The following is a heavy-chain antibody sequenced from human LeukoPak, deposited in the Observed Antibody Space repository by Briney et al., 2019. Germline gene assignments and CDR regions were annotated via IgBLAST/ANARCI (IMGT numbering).Heavy chain of an antibody. CDR1: GGSINSGDYY. Sequence: PSETLSLTCAVSGGSINSGDYYWSWIRQPPGQGLEWIGYIYSSGGTYYNPSRKSRVAIFVDTSKKRFSLKLNSVTAADAGVYYCARVSGYYGVGSYYFDSWGQGILVSVSS. V-gene: IGHV4-30-4*08. J-gene: IGHJ4*02. CDR3: ARVSGYYGVGSYYFDS. CDR2: IYSSGGT. D-gene: IGHD3-10*01.